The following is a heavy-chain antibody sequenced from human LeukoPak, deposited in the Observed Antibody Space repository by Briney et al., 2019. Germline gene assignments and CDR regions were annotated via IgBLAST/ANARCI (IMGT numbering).Heavy chain of an antibody. J-gene: IGHJ4*02. D-gene: IGHD3-16*02. V-gene: IGHV3-23*01. CDR3: AKDLSSRDYVWGSYRPDFDY. CDR2: ISGSGGST. Sequence: GGTLRLSCAASGFSFSSYGMSWVRQAPGKGLEWVSAISGSGGSTYYADSVKGQFTISRDNSKNTLYLQMNSLRAEDTAVYYCAKDLSSRDYVWGSYRPDFDYWGQGTLVTVSS. CDR1: GFSFSSYG.